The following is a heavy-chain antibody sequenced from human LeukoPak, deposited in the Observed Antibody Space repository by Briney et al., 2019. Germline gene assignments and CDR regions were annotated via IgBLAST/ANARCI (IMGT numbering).Heavy chain of an antibody. D-gene: IGHD3-10*01. CDR1: GFTVSSNY. V-gene: IGHV3-23*01. Sequence: GGSLRLSCAASGFTVSSNYMSWVRQAPGKGLEWVSAISGSGGSTYYADSVKGRFTISRDNSKNTLYLQMNSLRAEDTAVYYCAKPKGSSEYDYWGQGTLVTVSS. J-gene: IGHJ4*02. CDR2: ISGSGGST. CDR3: AKPKGSSEYDY.